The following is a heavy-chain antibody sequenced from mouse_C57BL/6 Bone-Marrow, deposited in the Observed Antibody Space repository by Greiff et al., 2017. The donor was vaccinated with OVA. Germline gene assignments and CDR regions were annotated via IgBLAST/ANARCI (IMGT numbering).Heavy chain of an antibody. CDR3: ARAYYYGSSYDYAMDY. CDR1: GFTFSDFY. V-gene: IGHV7-1*01. Sequence: EVKVVESGGGLVQSGRSLRLSCATSGFTFSDFYMEWVRQAPGKGLEWIAASRNKANDYTTEYSASVKGRFIVSRDTSQSILNLQMNALRAEDTAIYYCARAYYYGSSYDYAMDYWGQGTSVTVSS. CDR2: SRNKANDYTT. D-gene: IGHD1-1*01. J-gene: IGHJ4*01.